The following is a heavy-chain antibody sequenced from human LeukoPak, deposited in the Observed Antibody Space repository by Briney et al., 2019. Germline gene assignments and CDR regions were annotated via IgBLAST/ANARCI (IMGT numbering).Heavy chain of an antibody. CDR2: ISAYNGNT. CDR3: ARVDVLRFLEWSYEVP. J-gene: IGHJ5*02. V-gene: IGHV1-18*01. Sequence: ASVKVSCKASGYTFTSYGISWVRQAPGQGHEWMGWISAYNGNTNYAQKLQGRVPMTTDTSTSTAYMELRSLRSDDTAVYYCARVDVLRFLEWSYEVPWGQGTLVTVSS. CDR1: GYTFTSYG. D-gene: IGHD3-3*01.